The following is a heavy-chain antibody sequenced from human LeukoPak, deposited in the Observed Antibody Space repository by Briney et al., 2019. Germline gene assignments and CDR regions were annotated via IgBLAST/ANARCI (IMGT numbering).Heavy chain of an antibody. Sequence: SETLSLACTVSGASFSDFYWSWIRQSPGRELEWIGYVSDSGGTSYNPSLKSRVTLSVDTSKNQFFLNLNSVTAADTAVYYCARHASGWVGELDYWGQGTLVTVSS. D-gene: IGHD6-19*01. V-gene: IGHV4-59*08. J-gene: IGHJ4*02. CDR1: GASFSDFY. CDR2: VSDSGGT. CDR3: ARHASGWVGELDY.